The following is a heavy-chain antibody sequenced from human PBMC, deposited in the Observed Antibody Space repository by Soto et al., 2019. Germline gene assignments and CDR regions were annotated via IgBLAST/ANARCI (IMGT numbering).Heavy chain of an antibody. D-gene: IGHD2-15*01. V-gene: IGHV3-66*01. CDR1: GFTVSSKY. CDR3: ATDDVLCDGGRCYGVPLDV. Sequence: GGSLRLSCAASGFTVSSKYMSWVRQAPGKGLEWVSLIQSGGPTYYADSVKGRFTISRDTSENTVHLQMDSLRAEDTAVYYCATDDVLCDGGRCYGVPLDVWGTGTTVTVSS. J-gene: IGHJ6*04. CDR2: IQSGGPT.